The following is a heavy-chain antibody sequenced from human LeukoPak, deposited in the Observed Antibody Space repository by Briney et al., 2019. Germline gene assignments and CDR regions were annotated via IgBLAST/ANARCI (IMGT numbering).Heavy chain of an antibody. Sequence: GGSLRLSCAASGFTFSSYAMSWVRQAPGKGLEWVSAISGSGGSTYYADSVKGRFTISRDKSKNTLYLQMNSLRAEDTAVYYCAKSGGSITMIVVVNNFGYWGQGTLVTVSS. CDR1: GFTFSSYA. CDR3: AKSGGSITMIVVVNNFGY. V-gene: IGHV3-23*01. D-gene: IGHD3-22*01. CDR2: ISGSGGST. J-gene: IGHJ4*02.